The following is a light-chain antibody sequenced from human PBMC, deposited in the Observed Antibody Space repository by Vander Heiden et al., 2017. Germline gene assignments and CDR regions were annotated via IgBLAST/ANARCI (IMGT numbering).Light chain of an antibody. CDR3: AAWDDSLNGPV. J-gene: IGLJ3*02. V-gene: IGLV1-44*01. CDR2: TND. CDR1: RSNIGSHT. Sequence: QSVLTQPPSASGTPGQRVAISCSGSRSNIGSHTVNWYQQLPGTAPKLLIYTNDQRPSGVPDRFSGSKSGTSASLAISGLQSEDEAEYYCAAWDDSLNGPVFGGGTKLTVL.